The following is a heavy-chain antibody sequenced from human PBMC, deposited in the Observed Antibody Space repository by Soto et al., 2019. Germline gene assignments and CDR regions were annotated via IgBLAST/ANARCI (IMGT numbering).Heavy chain of an antibody. CDR2: IYYSGST. D-gene: IGHD3-22*01. V-gene: IGHV4-30-4*01. CDR1: GGSISSGGYY. J-gene: IGHJ4*02. CDR3: ARAVNRVTMIVGFDY. Sequence: SETLSLTCTVSGGSISSGGYYWSWIRQPPGKGLEWIGYIYYSGSTYYNPSLKSRVTISVDTSKNQFSLKLSSVTAADTPVYYCARAVNRVTMIVGFDYWGQGTLVTVSS.